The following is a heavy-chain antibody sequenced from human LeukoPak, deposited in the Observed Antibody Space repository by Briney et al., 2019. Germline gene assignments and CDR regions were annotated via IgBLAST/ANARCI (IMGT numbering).Heavy chain of an antibody. J-gene: IGHJ4*02. CDR3: ARERPGSRVLDY. CDR2: IYSGDTT. V-gene: IGHV3-66*01. D-gene: IGHD3-10*01. CDR1: GFTVNNNH. Sequence: WGSLTLTCAASGFTVNNNHINWLAQAQGHELEWVTIIYSGDTTYYKDCVEGRFIRSSDNSKTMLYFQMNSLRVEDTAVYYCARERPGSRVLDYWGEGTVVTVSS.